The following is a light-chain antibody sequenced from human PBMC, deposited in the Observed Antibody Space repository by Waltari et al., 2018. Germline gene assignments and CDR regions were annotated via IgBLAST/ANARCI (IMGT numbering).Light chain of an antibody. CDR2: DAS. V-gene: IGKV3-11*01. CDR3: QERSNWPGGS. J-gene: IGKJ4*01. Sequence: EIVLTQSPATLSLSPGESATLSCRASQSVYTYLAWYQQTPGQAPRLLIYDASNRATGIPARFVGSGSGTDFTLTISSLEPGDFAVYYCQERSNWPGGSFGGGTKVEIK. CDR1: QSVYTY.